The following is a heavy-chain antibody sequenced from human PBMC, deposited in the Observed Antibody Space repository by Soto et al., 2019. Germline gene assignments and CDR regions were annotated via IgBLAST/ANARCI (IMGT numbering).Heavy chain of an antibody. Sequence: EVQLVQSGAEVKKPGESLKISCKGSGYSFTSYWIGWVRQMPGKGLEWMGIIYPGDSDTRYSPSFQGQVTISADKPISAAYLQWSSLKASDTAMYYCARLMRGYDILTGYQSHSMRKDYYYYYGMDVWGQGTTVTVSS. J-gene: IGHJ6*02. CDR3: ARLMRGYDILTGYQSHSMRKDYYYYYGMDV. V-gene: IGHV5-51*04. CDR2: IYPGDSDT. CDR1: GYSFTSYW. D-gene: IGHD3-9*01.